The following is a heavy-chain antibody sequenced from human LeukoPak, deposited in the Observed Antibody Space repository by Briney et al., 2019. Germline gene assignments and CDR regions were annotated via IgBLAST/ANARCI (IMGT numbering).Heavy chain of an antibody. CDR2: ISSSGSTI. Sequence: PGGSLRLSCAASGFTFSKYSMNWVRQAPGKGLEWVSYISSSGSTIYYADSVKGRLTISRDNAKNSLYLQMNSLRAEDTAVYYCARDLIGYCSSTSCSATAAGHDFDYWGQGTLVTVS. D-gene: IGHD2-2*01. V-gene: IGHV3-48*04. J-gene: IGHJ4*02. CDR1: GFTFSKYS. CDR3: ARDLIGYCSSTSCSATAAGHDFDY.